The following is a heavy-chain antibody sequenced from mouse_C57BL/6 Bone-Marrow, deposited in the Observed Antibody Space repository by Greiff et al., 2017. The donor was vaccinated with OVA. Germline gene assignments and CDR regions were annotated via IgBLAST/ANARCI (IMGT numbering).Heavy chain of an antibody. V-gene: IGHV1-15*01. CDR2: IDPETGGT. CDR3: TRWDY. CDR1: GYTFTDYE. Sequence: VQLQQSGAELVRPGASVTLSCKASGYTFTDYEMHWVKQTPVHGLEWIGAIDPETGGTAYNQKFKDKAILTADKSSSTAYMELRSLTSEDSAVYYCTRWDYWGQGTTLTVSS. J-gene: IGHJ2*01.